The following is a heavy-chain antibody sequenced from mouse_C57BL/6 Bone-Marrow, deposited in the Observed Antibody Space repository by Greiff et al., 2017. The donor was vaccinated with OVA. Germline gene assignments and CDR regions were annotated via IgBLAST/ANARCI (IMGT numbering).Heavy chain of an antibody. CDR3: ARGAY. J-gene: IGHJ3*01. CDR2: IYPGDGDT. CDR1: GYTFSTYW. V-gene: IGHV1-80*01. Sequence: VQLQQSGAELVKPGASVQISCKASGYTFSTYWMNLVKPRPGKGLEWIGQIYPGDGDTNYNGKFKGKATLTADKSSSTAYMQLSSLTSADSAVYFCARGAYWGQGTLVTVSS.